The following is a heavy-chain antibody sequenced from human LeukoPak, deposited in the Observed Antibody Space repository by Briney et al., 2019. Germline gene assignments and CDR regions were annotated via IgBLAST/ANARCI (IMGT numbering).Heavy chain of an antibody. J-gene: IGHJ4*02. CDR3: ARDGRDVLLWLGELCFDY. CDR1: GFTFSSYA. CDR2: ISYDGSNK. V-gene: IGHV3-30*04. Sequence: GRSLRLSCAASGFTFSSYAMHWVRQAPGKGLEWVAVISYDGSNKYYADSVKGRFTISRDNSKNTLYLQMNSLRAEDTAVYYCARDGRDVLLWLGELCFDYWGQGTLVTVSS. D-gene: IGHD3-10*01.